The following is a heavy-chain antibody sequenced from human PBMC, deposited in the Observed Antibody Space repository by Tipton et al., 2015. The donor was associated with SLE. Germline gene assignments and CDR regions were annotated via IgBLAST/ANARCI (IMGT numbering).Heavy chain of an antibody. D-gene: IGHD2-15*01. Sequence: SLRLSCAASGFTFSSYAMSWVRQAPGKGLVWVSRINSDGSSTSYADSVKGRFTISRDNAKNTLYLQMNSLRAEDTAVYYCARQGSDYYYYYMDVWGKGTTVTVSS. J-gene: IGHJ6*03. CDR3: ARQGSDYYYYYMDV. V-gene: IGHV3-74*01. CDR1: GFTFSSYA. CDR2: INSDGSST.